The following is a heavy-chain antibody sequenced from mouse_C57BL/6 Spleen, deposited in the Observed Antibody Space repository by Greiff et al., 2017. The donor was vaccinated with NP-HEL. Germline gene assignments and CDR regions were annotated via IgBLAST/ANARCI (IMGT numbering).Heavy chain of an antibody. D-gene: IGHD2-4*01. CDR2: ISSGSSTI. J-gene: IGHJ4*01. CDR3: ANAIYYDYPFYAMDY. CDR1: GFTFSDYG. V-gene: IGHV5-17*01. Sequence: EVMLVESGGGLVKPGGSLKLSCAASGFTFSDYGMHWVRQAPEKGLEWVAYISSGSSTIYYADTVKGRFTISRDNAKNTLFLQMTSLRSEDTAMYYCANAIYYDYPFYAMDYWGQGTSVTVSS.